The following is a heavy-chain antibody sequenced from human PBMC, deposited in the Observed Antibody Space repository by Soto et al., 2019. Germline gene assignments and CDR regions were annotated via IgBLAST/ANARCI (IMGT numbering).Heavy chain of an antibody. V-gene: IGHV3-23*01. CDR2: ISGSGGST. Sequence: EVQLLESGGGLVQPGGSLRLSCAASGFTFSSYAMSWVRQAPGKGLEWVSSISGSGGSTYNADSVRGRLTISRDNSKNTLYLQINSLRAEDTAVYYCAKSQLTVLYYLDYWGQGTLVTVSS. J-gene: IGHJ4*02. D-gene: IGHD3-9*01. CDR1: GFTFSSYA. CDR3: AKSQLTVLYYLDY.